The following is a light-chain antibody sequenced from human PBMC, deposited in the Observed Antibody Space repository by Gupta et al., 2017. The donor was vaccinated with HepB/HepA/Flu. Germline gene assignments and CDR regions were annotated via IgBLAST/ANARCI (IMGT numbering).Light chain of an antibody. CDR1: QSVLYSSNNKNY. CDR3: QQYYSTPQT. J-gene: IGKJ2*01. CDR2: WAS. V-gene: IGKV4-1*01. Sequence: DIGMTQSPDSLAVSLGERANINCKSSQSVLYSSNNKNYLAWYQQKPGQPPKLLIYWASTRESGVPDRFSGSGSGTDLTLTISSLQAEDVAVYYCQQYYSTPQTFGQGTKLEIK.